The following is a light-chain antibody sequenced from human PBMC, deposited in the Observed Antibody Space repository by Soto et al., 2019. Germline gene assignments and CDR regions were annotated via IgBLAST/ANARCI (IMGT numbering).Light chain of an antibody. V-gene: IGKV1-8*01. Sequence: AIRMTQSPSSFSSSTGERVTITCRGSQGISSYLAWYQQKPGKAPKLPIYAASTLQSGVPSRFSGSGSGTDFTLTISGLQSEDFATYYCQQYYIYPRTFGQGTKVDIK. CDR2: AAS. CDR1: QGISSY. J-gene: IGKJ1*01. CDR3: QQYYIYPRT.